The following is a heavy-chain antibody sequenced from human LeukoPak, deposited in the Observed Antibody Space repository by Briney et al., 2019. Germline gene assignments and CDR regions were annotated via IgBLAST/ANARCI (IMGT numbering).Heavy chain of an antibody. CDR3: ARVLHKRNYDSGVYYGY. J-gene: IGHJ4*02. D-gene: IGHD3-22*01. CDR1: GFTFTDTY. Sequence: GGSLRLSCAVSGFTFTDTYMMWIRQAPGKGLESLSYISPSGTDISYADSVKGRFTISRDNAKSSLYLQMNSLRAEDTAVYYCARVLHKRNYDSGVYYGYWGQGTLVTVSS. V-gene: IGHV3-11*04. CDR2: ISPSGTDI.